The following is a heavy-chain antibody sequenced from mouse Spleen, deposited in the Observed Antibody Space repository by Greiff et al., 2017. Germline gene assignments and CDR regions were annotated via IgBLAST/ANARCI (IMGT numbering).Heavy chain of an antibody. V-gene: IGHV3-6*01. J-gene: IGHJ1*03. D-gene: IGHD3-3*01. CDR3: ARGGTYWYFDV. Sequence: DVKLVESGPGLVKPSQSLSLTCSVTGYSITSGYYWNWIRQFPGNKLEWMGYISYDGSNNYNPSLKNRISITRDTSKNQFFLKLNSVTTEDTATYYCARGGTYWYFDVWGTGTTVTVSS. CDR2: ISYDGSN. CDR1: GYSITSGYY.